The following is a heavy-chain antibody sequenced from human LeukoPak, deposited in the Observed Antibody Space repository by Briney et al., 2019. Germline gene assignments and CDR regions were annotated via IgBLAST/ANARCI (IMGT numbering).Heavy chain of an antibody. CDR1: GYTFTSYY. Sequence: ASVKVSCKASGYTFTSYYMHWVRQAPGQGLVWMGIINPSGGSTSYAQKFQGRVTMTRDTSTSTVYMELSSLRSEDTAVYYCARGGYCSSTSCFEYNWFDPWGQGTLVTVSS. CDR3: ARGGYCSSTSCFEYNWFDP. D-gene: IGHD2-2*01. V-gene: IGHV1-46*01. J-gene: IGHJ5*02. CDR2: INPSGGST.